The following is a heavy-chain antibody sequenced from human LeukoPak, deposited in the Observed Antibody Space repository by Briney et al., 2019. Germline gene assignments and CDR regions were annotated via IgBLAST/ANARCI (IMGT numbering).Heavy chain of an antibody. CDR2: ISAYNGNT. Sequence: ASVKVSCKASGYTFTSYGISWVRQAPGQELGWMGWISAYNGNTNYAQKLQGRVTMTTDTSTSTAYMELRSLRSDDTAVYYCARVPVLLWFGEPLYWGQGTLVTVSS. CDR1: GYTFTSYG. V-gene: IGHV1-18*01. D-gene: IGHD3-10*01. J-gene: IGHJ4*02. CDR3: ARVPVLLWFGEPLY.